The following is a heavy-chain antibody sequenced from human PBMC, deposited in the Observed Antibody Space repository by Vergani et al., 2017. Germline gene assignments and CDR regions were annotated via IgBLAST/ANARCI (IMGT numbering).Heavy chain of an antibody. CDR2: IYTSGST. V-gene: IGHV4-61*02. Sequence: QVQLQESGPGLVKPSQTLSLTCTVSGGSISSGSYYWSWIRQPAGKGLEWIGRIYTSGSTNYNPSLKSRVTISVDTSKNQFSLKLSSVTAADTAVYYCARDRALPRNRNYYGSGSYYNDDAFDIWGQGTMVTVSS. CDR3: ARDRALPRNRNYYGSGSYYNDDAFDI. CDR1: GGSISSGSYY. J-gene: IGHJ3*02. D-gene: IGHD3-10*01.